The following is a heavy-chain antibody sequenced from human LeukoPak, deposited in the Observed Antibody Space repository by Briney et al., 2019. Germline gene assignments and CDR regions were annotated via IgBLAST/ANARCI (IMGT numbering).Heavy chain of an antibody. J-gene: IGHJ5*02. CDR1: GYSFTSYW. CDR2: IYPGDSDT. D-gene: IGHD3-3*01. Sequence: GESLKIFCKGSGYSFTSYWIGWVRQMPGKGLEWMGIIYPGDSDTRYSPSFQGQVTISADKSISTAYLQWSSLKASDTAMYYCARQGTIFGVVTNWFDPWGQGTLVTVSS. V-gene: IGHV5-51*01. CDR3: ARQGTIFGVVTNWFDP.